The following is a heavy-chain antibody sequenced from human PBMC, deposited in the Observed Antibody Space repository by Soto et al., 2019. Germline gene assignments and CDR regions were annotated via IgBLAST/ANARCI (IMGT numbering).Heavy chain of an antibody. CDR1: GGSISSSSYY. J-gene: IGHJ5*02. CDR3: ARHTMYYYDSSGYYSHRNWFDP. CDR2: IYYSGST. V-gene: IGHV4-39*01. Sequence: ETLSLTCTVSGGSISSSSYYWGWIRQPPGKGLEWIGSIYYSGSTYYNPSLKSRVTISVDTSKNQFSLKLSSVTAADTAVYYCARHTMYYYDSSGYYSHRNWFDPWGQGTLVTVSS. D-gene: IGHD3-22*01.